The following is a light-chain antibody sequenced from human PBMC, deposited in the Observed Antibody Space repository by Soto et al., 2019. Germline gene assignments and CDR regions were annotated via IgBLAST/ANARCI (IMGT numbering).Light chain of an antibody. J-gene: IGLJ1*01. Sequence: QSALTQPTSLSGSPGQSITISCTGTSSDIGSYNLASWYQQHPGKVPKVMIYEVDKRPSGVSNRFSGSKSGNTASLTISGLQAEDEADYYCWAYAGSNSYVFGTGTKVTVL. CDR2: EVD. V-gene: IGLV2-23*02. CDR1: SSDIGSYNL. CDR3: WAYAGSNSYV.